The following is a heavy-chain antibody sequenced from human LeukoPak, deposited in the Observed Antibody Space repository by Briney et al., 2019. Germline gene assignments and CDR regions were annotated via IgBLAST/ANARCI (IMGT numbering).Heavy chain of an antibody. CDR1: GFTFTSSA. J-gene: IGHJ6*03. V-gene: IGHV1-58*02. CDR3: AASYYDYYYYMDV. Sequence: ASVTVSCKASGFTFTSSAMQWVRQARGQRLAWIGWIVVGSGNTNYAQKFQERVTITRDMSTSTAYMELSSLRSEDTAVYYCAASYYDYYYYMDVWGKGTTVTVSS. CDR2: IVVGSGNT.